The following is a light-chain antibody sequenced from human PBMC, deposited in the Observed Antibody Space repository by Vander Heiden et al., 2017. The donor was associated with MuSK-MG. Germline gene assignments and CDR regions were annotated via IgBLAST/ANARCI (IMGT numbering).Light chain of an antibody. J-gene: IGKJ2*01. Sequence: DIQMTQSPSSLSASVGDRVTITCRASQSISSYLNWYQQKPGKAPKLLIYAASNLQSGVPSRFSGGGSGTDFTLTISSLQPEDFATYYCQQSYSTLRTFGQGTKLEIK. CDR3: QQSYSTLRT. CDR1: QSISSY. V-gene: IGKV1-39*01. CDR2: AAS.